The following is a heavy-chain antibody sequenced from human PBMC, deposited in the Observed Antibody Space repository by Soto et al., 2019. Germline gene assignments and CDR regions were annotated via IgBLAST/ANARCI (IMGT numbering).Heavy chain of an antibody. CDR1: GGSISSSSYY. CDR3: ARPPALFSYGRDNGMDV. CDR2: IYYSGST. D-gene: IGHD5-18*01. V-gene: IGHV4-39*01. Sequence: SETLSLTCTVSGGSISSSSYYWGWIRQTPGKGLEWIGSIYYSGSTYYNPSLKSRVTISVDTSKNQFSLKLSSVTAADTAVYYCARPPALFSYGRDNGMDVWGQGPTVTVSS. J-gene: IGHJ6*02.